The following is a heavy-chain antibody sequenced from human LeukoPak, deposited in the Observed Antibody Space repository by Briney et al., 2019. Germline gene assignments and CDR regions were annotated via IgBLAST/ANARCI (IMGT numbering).Heavy chain of an antibody. D-gene: IGHD3-3*01. CDR1: GYTFTGYY. J-gene: IGHJ5*02. CDR3: ARGVDDFWSGFNWFDP. CDR2: INPNSGGT. V-gene: IGHV1-2*02. Sequence: ASVKVSCRASGYTFTGYYMHWVRQAPGQGLEWMGWINPNSGGTNYAQKFQGRVTMTRDTSISTAYMELSRLRSDDTAVYYCARGVDDFWSGFNWFDPWGQGTLVTVSS.